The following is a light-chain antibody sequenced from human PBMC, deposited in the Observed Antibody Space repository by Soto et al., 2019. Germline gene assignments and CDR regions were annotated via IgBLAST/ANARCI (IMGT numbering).Light chain of an antibody. CDR1: SSDVGSYNY. CDR2: EVS. CDR3: YAYGTSNTLA. V-gene: IGLV2-14*01. Sequence: QSALTQPASVSGSPGQSITISCTGTSSDVGSYNYVSWYQQHPGKVPKLMIYEVSNRPSGVSDRFSGSKSGNTASLTISGLQAEDEADYWCYAYGTSNTLAFGGGTKLTVL. J-gene: IGLJ2*01.